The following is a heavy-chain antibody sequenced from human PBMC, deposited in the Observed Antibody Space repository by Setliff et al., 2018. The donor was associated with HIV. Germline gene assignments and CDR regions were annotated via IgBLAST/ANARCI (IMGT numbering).Heavy chain of an antibody. CDR2: MKEDGSEA. J-gene: IGHJ4*02. D-gene: IGHD5-12*01. V-gene: IGHV3-7*01. CDR1: GFTFSSYW. Sequence: QPGGSLRLSCAASGFTFSSYWMSWVRQAPGKGLEWVANMKEDGSEAYYVDSVKGRFTISRDNAKNSLYLQMNSLRAEDTAVYYCAKDLRYSGYDLSDWGQGTLVTVSS. CDR3: AKDLRYSGYDLSD.